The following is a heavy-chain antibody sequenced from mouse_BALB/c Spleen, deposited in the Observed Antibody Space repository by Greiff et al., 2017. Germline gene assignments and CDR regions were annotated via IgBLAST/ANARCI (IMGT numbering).Heavy chain of an antibody. CDR1: GYAFTNYL. CDR3: AREGLRGAMDY. CDR2: INPGSGGT. Sequence: QVQLQQSGAELVRPGTSVKVSCKASGYAFTNYLIEWVKQRPGQGLEWIGVINPGSGGTNYNEKFKGKATLTADKSSSTAYMQLSSLTSDDSAVYFCAREGLRGAMDYWGQGTSVTVSS. V-gene: IGHV1-54*01. J-gene: IGHJ4*01. D-gene: IGHD2-4*01.